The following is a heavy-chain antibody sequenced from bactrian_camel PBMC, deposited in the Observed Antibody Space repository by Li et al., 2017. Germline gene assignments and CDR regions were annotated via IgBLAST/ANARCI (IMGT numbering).Heavy chain of an antibody. Sequence: HVQLVESGGGAVQVGGSLTLSCATSGFETRGYITHCMGWFHQASGKERTGIATIDSDGSTTYADSVKGRFTISKDNAKNTLYLEMNSLKFEDTAMYYCAAQPYSAGDVRRRRDVHCDLGEEYNYRGRGTQVTVS. CDR3: AAQPYSAGDVRRRRDVHCDLGEEYNY. V-gene: IGHV3S53*01. D-gene: IGHD5*01. J-gene: IGHJ4*01. CDR1: GFETRGYITHC. CDR2: IDSDGST.